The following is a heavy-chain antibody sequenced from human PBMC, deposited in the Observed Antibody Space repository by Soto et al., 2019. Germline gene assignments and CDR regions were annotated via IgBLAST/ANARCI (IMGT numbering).Heavy chain of an antibody. Sequence: PGGSLRLSCASAGFTFIIYAMIWVRQAPGKGLEWVSGISGSGSSTYYADSVKGRFTISRDNSKNTLYLQMNSLRAEDTAVYYCARRNWNYGAVDIWGQGTLVTVSS. D-gene: IGHD1-7*01. CDR2: ISGSGSST. V-gene: IGHV3-23*01. J-gene: IGHJ3*02. CDR1: GFTFIIYA. CDR3: ARRNWNYGAVDI.